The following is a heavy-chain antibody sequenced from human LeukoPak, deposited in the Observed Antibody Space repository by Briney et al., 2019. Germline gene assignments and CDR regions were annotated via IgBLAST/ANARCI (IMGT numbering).Heavy chain of an antibody. CDR2: IGSSSSFI. V-gene: IGHV3-21*01. D-gene: IGHD6-13*01. Sequence: PGGSLRLSCAASGFTFSTYSMNWVRQAPGKGLEWVSSIGSSSSFIYYADSVKGRFTISRDNAKNSLYLQMNSLRAEDTAVYYCARASFSIAAAGTIDYWGQGTLVTVSS. CDR1: GFTFSTYS. J-gene: IGHJ4*02. CDR3: ARASFSIAAAGTIDY.